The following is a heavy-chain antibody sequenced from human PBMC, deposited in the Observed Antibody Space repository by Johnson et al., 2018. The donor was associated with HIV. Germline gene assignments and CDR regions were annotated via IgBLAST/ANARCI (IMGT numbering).Heavy chain of an antibody. V-gene: IGHV3-30*04. CDR1: GFTFSSYT. CDR2: ISYDGSNK. Sequence: QVQLVESGGGLVQPGGSLRLSCTASGFTFSSYTMHWVRQAPGKGLEWVAVISYDGSNKYYADSVKGRFTISRDNSKNTLYLQMNSLRAEDTAVFFCARDWSWRGSLKGGGAFDIWGQGTLVTVSA. CDR3: ARDWSWRGSLKGGGAFDI. D-gene: IGHD1-26*01. J-gene: IGHJ3*02.